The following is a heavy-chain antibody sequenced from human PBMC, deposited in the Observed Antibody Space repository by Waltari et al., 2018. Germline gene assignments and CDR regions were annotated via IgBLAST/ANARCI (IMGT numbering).Heavy chain of an antibody. CDR2: IYSRWST. CDR1: GDSISDGSYY. J-gene: IGHJ4*02. CDR3: ARLLDFSHVTSY. V-gene: IGHV4-39*01. Sequence: QLQLQESGPGLVRPSETLSLTCAVSGDSISDGSYYWGWIRQAPQKGLGWIGTIYSRWSTYYNPSFKSRVPISADTSKNQFSLKMTSVTATDTAVYYCARLLDFSHVTSYWGRGTLVTVSS.